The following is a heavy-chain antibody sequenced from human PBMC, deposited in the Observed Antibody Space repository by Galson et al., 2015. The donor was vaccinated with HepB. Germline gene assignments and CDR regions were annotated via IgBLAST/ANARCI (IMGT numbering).Heavy chain of an antibody. V-gene: IGHV3-7*01. CDR1: GFTFSSYA. CDR2: IKQGGSEK. D-gene: IGHD2-2*02. J-gene: IGHJ4*02. CDR3: ARDRGYCRNTTCYNDY. Sequence: SLRLSCAASGFTFSSYAMSWVRQAPGKGLEWVANIKQGGSEKYYVDSVKGRFTISRDNARNTLYLQMNSLRPEDTAVYYCARDRGYCRNTTCYNDYWGQGILVIVPS.